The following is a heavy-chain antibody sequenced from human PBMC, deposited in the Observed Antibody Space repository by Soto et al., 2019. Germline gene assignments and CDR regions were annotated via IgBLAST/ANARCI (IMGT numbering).Heavy chain of an antibody. J-gene: IGHJ6*03. CDR3: ARDWGIDDKGNPDIVVVVAATRYYYYMDV. CDR2: TYYRSKWYN. Sequence: SPTLSLTCAISGDSVSSNSAAWNWIRQSPSRGLEWLGRTYYRSKWYNDYAVSVKSRITINPDTSKNQFSLQLNSVTPEDTAVYYCARDWGIDDKGNPDIVVVVAATRYYYYMDVWGKGTTVTVSS. V-gene: IGHV6-1*01. CDR1: GDSVSSNSAA. D-gene: IGHD2-15*01.